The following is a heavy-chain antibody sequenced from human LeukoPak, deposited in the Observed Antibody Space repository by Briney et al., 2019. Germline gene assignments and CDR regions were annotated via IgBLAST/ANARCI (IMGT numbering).Heavy chain of an antibody. CDR2: INPSGGST. CDR3: ARDPHTAMVEYYYYGMDV. D-gene: IGHD5-18*01. Sequence: ASVKVSCKASGYTFTSYYMHWVRQAPGQGLEWMGIINPSGGSTSYAQKFQGRVTMTRDTSTSTVYMELSSLRSEDTAVYYCARDPHTAMVEYYYYGMDVRGQGTTVTVSS. CDR1: GYTFTSYY. J-gene: IGHJ6*02. V-gene: IGHV1-46*01.